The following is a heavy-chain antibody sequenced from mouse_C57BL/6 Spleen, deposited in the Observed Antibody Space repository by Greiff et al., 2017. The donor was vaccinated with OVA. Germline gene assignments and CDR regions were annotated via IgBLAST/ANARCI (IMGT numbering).Heavy chain of an antibody. Sequence: QVQLKQPGTELVKPGASVKLSCKASGYTFTSYWMHWVKQRPGQGLEWIGNINPSNGGTNYNEKFKSKATLTVDKYYSTAYMQLSSLTSEDSAVYYCAREDGKLRYAMDYWGQGTSVTVSS. V-gene: IGHV1-53*01. CDR3: AREDGKLRYAMDY. J-gene: IGHJ4*01. CDR1: GYTFTSYW. D-gene: IGHD1-1*01. CDR2: INPSNGGT.